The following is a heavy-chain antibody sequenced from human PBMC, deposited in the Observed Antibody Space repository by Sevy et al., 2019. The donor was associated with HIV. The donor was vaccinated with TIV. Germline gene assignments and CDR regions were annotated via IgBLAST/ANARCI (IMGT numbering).Heavy chain of an antibody. CDR2: INQGGNQK. D-gene: IGHD6-13*01. CDR3: ARGPSGAAAGRFDS. CDR1: GFTFSSYW. Sequence: GGSLRLSCAASGFTFSSYWINWVRQAPGEGLEWVANINQGGNQKHYMDSVKGRFTISRVNAENAVYLQMNSLRVEDTAVYYCARGPSGAAAGRFDSWGQGTLVTVSS. J-gene: IGHJ4*02. V-gene: IGHV3-7*01.